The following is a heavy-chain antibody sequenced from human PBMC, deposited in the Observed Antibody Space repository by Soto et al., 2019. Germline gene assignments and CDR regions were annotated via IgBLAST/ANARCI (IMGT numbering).Heavy chain of an antibody. CDR2: IKSKTDGGTT. Sequence: PGGSLRLSCAASGFTFSNAWMSWVRQAPGKGLEWVGRIKSKTDGGTTDYAAPVKGRFTISRDDSKNTLYLQMNSLKTEDTAVYYCTTDPYCYDWDYYGMDVWGQGTTVTVSS. CDR3: TTDPYCYDWDYYGMDV. V-gene: IGHV3-15*01. CDR1: GFTFSNAW. D-gene: IGHD3-22*01. J-gene: IGHJ6*02.